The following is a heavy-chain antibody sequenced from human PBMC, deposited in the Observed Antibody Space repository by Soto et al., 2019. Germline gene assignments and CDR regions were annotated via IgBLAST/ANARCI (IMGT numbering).Heavy chain of an antibody. D-gene: IGHD4-4*01. CDR1: GFTFSSYG. Sequence: GGSLRLSCAASGFTFSSYGMHWVRQAPGKGLEWVAVISYDGSNKYYADSVKGRFTISRDNSKNTLYLQMNSLRAEDTAVYYCARPLTTVTTPGFDYRGQGTLVTVSS. J-gene: IGHJ4*02. CDR3: ARPLTTVTTPGFDY. V-gene: IGHV3-30*03. CDR2: ISYDGSNK.